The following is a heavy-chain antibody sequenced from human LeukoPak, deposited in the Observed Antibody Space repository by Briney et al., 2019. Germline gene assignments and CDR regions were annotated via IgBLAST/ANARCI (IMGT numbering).Heavy chain of an antibody. CDR1: GYTFTGYY. J-gene: IGHJ3*02. V-gene: IGHV1-2*02. CDR2: INPNSGGT. D-gene: IGHD6-19*01. CDR3: ARAQWLGDAFDI. Sequence: ASVKVSCKASGYTFTGYYMHWVRQAPGQGLEWMGWINPNSGGTNYAQKFQGRVTMTRDTSISTAYMELSSLRSEDTAVYYCARAQWLGDAFDIWGQGTMVTVSS.